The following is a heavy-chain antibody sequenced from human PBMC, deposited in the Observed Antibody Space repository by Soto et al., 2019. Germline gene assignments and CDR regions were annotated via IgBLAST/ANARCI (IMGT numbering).Heavy chain of an antibody. CDR2: ISYDGSNK. V-gene: IGHV3-30-3*01. CDR1: GFTFSSYA. J-gene: IGHJ4*02. CDR3: ARDFDY. Sequence: QVQLVESGGGVVQPGRSLRLSCAASGFTFSSYAMHWVRQAPGKGLEWVAVISYDGSNKYYADSVKGRLTISRDNSKNPLYLQMNSLRAEDTAVYYCARDFDYWGQGTLVTVSS.